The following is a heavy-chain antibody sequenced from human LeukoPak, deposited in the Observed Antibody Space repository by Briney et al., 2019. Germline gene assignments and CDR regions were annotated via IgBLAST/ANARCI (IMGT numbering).Heavy chain of an antibody. D-gene: IGHD1-1*01. CDR3: AMTDRYAGRPSDY. Sequence: GASVKVSCKVSGYSLLEVAMHWVRQAPGQGLEWVGSFDPEDGEDGETHYAQKFQGRVTMTEDASTDTAYMELNSLRSEDTAVYYCAMTDRYAGRPSDYWGRGTLVTVSS. CDR1: GYSLLEVA. V-gene: IGHV1-24*01. J-gene: IGHJ4*02. CDR2: FDPEDGEDGET.